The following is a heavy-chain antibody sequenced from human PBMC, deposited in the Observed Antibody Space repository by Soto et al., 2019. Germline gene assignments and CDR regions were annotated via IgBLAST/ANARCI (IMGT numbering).Heavy chain of an antibody. CDR1: GFTFSNAW. V-gene: IGHV3-15*07. Sequence: EVQLVESGGGLVKPGGSLRLSCAASGFTFSNAWMNWVRQAPGKGLEWVGRIKSKTDGGTTDYAAPVKGRFTISRDDSKNTLYLQMTNLKTEDTAVYYCTTDRSFDQLLSVAPDYYYYGMDVWGQGTTVTVSS. CDR3: TTDRSFDQLLSVAPDYYYYGMDV. CDR2: IKSKTDGGTT. J-gene: IGHJ6*02. D-gene: IGHD2-2*01.